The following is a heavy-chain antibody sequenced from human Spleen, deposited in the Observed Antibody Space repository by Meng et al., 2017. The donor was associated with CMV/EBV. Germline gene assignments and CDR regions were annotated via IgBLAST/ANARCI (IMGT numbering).Heavy chain of an antibody. J-gene: IGHJ6*02. V-gene: IGHV3-30*02. CDR3: ASFGLLKGPLVYGMDV. CDR2: IRYNGTKK. D-gene: IGHD3-3*01. Sequence: GGSLRLSCAASGFSFRSYGMHWVRQAPGKGLEWVAFIRYNGTKKDYEDSVKGRFTISRDISKNTLYLQMNSLRAEDTAVYYCASFGLLKGPLVYGMDVWGQGTTVTVSS. CDR1: GFSFRSYG.